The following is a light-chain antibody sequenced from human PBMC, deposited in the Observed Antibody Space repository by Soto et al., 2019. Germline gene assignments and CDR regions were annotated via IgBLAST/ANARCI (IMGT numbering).Light chain of an antibody. J-gene: IGKJ1*01. Sequence: DIVMTQSPLSLPVTPGEPASISCRSSQSLLHINGYNYLDWYLQKPGQSPQLLIYLGSTRASGVPDRFSGSGSGTDCKLTISRVEAEDVGVYSCMQAVQTHLAFGQWTKV. CDR3: MQAVQTHLA. CDR2: LGS. CDR1: QSLLHINGYNY. V-gene: IGKV2-28*01.